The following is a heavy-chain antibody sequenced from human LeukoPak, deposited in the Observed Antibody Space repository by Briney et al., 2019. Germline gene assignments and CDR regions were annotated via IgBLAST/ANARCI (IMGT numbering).Heavy chain of an antibody. J-gene: IGHJ6*03. CDR2: ISAYNGNT. Sequence: ASVKVSCKASGYTFTSYGISWVRQAPGQGLEWMGWISAYNGNTNYAQKLQGRVTMTTDTSTSTAYMELRSLRSDDTAVYYCARAGRITIFGVVIPRYYYHYMDVWGKGTTVTVSS. D-gene: IGHD3-3*01. V-gene: IGHV1-18*01. CDR1: GYTFTSYG. CDR3: ARAGRITIFGVVIPRYYYHYMDV.